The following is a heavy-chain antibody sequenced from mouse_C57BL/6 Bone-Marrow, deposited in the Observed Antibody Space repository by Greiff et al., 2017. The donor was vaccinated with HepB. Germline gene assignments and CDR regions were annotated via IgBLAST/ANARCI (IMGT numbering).Heavy chain of an antibody. CDR3: ARDVYYGFYFDY. Sequence: ESGPGLVKPSQSLSLTCSVPGYSITSGYYWNWIRQFPGNKLEWMGYISYDGSNNYNPSLKNRISITRDTSKNQFFLKLNSVTTEDTATYYCARDVYYGFYFDYWGQGTTLTVSS. CDR1: GYSITSGYY. D-gene: IGHD1-1*01. V-gene: IGHV3-6*01. J-gene: IGHJ2*01. CDR2: ISYDGSN.